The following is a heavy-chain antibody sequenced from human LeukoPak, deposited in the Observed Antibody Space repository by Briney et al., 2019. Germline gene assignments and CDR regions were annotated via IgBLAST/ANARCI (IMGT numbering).Heavy chain of an antibody. CDR2: INPSGGST. J-gene: IGHJ6*03. Sequence: ASVKVSCKASGYTFTSYYMHWVRQAPGQGLEWMGIINPSGGSTSYAQKFQGRVTMTRNTSISTAYMELSSLRSEDTAVYYCARGYSRQLWLIYYYYMDVWGKGTTVIISS. V-gene: IGHV1-46*01. D-gene: IGHD5-18*01. CDR1: GYTFTSYY. CDR3: ARGYSRQLWLIYYYYMDV.